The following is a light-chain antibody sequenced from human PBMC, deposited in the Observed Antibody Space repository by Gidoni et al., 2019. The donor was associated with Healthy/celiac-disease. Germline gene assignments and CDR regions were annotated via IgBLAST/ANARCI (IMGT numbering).Light chain of an antibody. CDR2: GAS. J-gene: IGKJ2*01. V-gene: IGKV3-15*01. Sequence: DIVMTQSPATLSVSPGERATLSCRASQSISSNLAWYQQKPGQDPRLLIYGASTRATGIPARFSGSGSGPEFTLTISSLQSEDFAVYYCQQYNNWPPYTFGQGTKLEIK. CDR3: QQYNNWPPYT. CDR1: QSISSN.